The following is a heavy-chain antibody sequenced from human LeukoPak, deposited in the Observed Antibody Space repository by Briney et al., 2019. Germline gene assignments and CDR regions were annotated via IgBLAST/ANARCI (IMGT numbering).Heavy chain of an antibody. V-gene: IGHV3-23*01. Sequence: GGSLRPSCAASGFTFSSYAMSWVRRAPGKGLEWVSSITGSGGSIYYADSVKGRFTSSRDNSKNTLYLQMSSLRAEDTAVYYCAKRGAEVGQTVAPGDYWGQGTLVTVSS. CDR1: GFTFSSYA. CDR3: AKRGAEVGQTVAPGDY. D-gene: IGHD1-26*01. CDR2: ITGSGGSI. J-gene: IGHJ4*02.